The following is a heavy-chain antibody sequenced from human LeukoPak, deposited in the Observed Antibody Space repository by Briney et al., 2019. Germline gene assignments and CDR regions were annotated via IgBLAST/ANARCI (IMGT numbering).Heavy chain of an antibody. CDR2: IYYSGTT. CDR3: ARHHDYGDFTGVSYFDY. CDR1: GDYISRGEYY. D-gene: IGHD4-17*01. J-gene: IGHJ4*02. Sequence: PSETLSLTCTVSGDYISRGEYYWSWIRQPPGKGLEWIGYIYYSGTTYYNPSLESRVTISVDTSKNQFSLKLSSVTAADTAVYYCARHHDYGDFTGVSYFDYWGQGTLVTVSS. V-gene: IGHV4-31*03.